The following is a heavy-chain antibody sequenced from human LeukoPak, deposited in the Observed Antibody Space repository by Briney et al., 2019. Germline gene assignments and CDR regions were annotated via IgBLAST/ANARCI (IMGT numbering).Heavy chain of an antibody. D-gene: IGHD2-2*01. V-gene: IGHV1-18*01. J-gene: IGHJ4*02. CDR2: ISAYNGNT. Sequence: ASVTVSCKASGYTFTSYGTSWVRQAPGQGLEWMGWISAYNGNTNYAQKLQGRVTMTTDTSTSTAYMELRSLRSDDTAVYYCARDRLSPSKFDYWGQGTLVTVSS. CDR1: GYTFTSYG. CDR3: ARDRLSPSKFDY.